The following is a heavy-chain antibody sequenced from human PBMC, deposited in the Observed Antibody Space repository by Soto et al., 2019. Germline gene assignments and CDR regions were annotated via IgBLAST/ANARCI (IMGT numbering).Heavy chain of an antibody. V-gene: IGHV5-10-1*01. CDR1: GYSFTSYW. CDR2: IDPSDSYT. J-gene: IGHJ4*02. Sequence: RGESLKISCKGSGYSFTSYWISWVRQMPGKGLEWMGRIDPSDSYTNYSPSFQGHVTISADKSISTAYLQWSSLKASDTAMYYCLSSGFGPTSTAQFDYWGQGTLVTVSS. CDR3: LSSGFGPTSTAQFDY. D-gene: IGHD6-19*01.